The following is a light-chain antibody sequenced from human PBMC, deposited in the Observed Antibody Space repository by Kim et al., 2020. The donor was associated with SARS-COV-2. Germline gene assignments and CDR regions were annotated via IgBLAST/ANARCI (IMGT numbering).Light chain of an antibody. V-gene: IGLV3-1*01. CDR3: QAWDSTYV. J-gene: IGLJ1*01. Sequence: SYELTQPPSVSVSPGQTARVTCSGVNLGDRYVSWYQQKPGQSPVLVIYQDTKRPSGIPERFSGSNSGNTATLTISGTQAMDEADYYCQAWDSTYVFGTGTKVTVL. CDR1: NLGDRY. CDR2: QDT.